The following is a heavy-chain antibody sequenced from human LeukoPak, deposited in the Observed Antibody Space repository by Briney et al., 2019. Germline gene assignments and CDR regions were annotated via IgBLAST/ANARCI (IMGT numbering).Heavy chain of an antibody. V-gene: IGHV3-7*01. CDR1: GFTFGSYW. CDR2: IKQDGSEK. D-gene: IGHD3-3*01. CDR3: ARETTIFGVVTSLGYYYYMDV. Sequence: PGGSLRLSCAASGFTFGSYWMSWVRQAPGKGLEWVANIKQDGSEKYYVDSVKGRFTISRDNAKNSLYLQMNSLRAEDTAVYYCARETTIFGVVTSLGYYYYMDVWGKGTTVTVSS. J-gene: IGHJ6*03.